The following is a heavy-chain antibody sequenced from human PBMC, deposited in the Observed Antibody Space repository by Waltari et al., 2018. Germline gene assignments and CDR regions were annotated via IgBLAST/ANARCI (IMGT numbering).Heavy chain of an antibody. J-gene: IGHJ6*02. CDR2: IYWNDDK. Sequence: QITLKESGPTLVKPTQTLTLTCTFSGFSLSTSGVGVGWIRQPPVQALEWLALIYWNDDKRYSPSLKSRLTITKDTSKNQVVLTMTNMDPVDTATYYCAHSLADFWSGYPYYYYGMDVWGQGTTVTVSS. CDR1: GFSLSTSGVG. V-gene: IGHV2-5*01. D-gene: IGHD3-3*01. CDR3: AHSLADFWSGYPYYYYGMDV.